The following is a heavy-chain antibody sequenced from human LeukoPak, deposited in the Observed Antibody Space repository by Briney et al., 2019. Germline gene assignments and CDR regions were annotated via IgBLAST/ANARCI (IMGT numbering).Heavy chain of an antibody. CDR3: ARISLGYCSSTSCYLRRSYFDY. Sequence: SETLSLTCAVSGGSISSGSYYWSWIRQPAGKGLEWIGRIYTSGSTNYNPSLNSRVTISVDTSKNQFSLKLSSVTAADTAVYYCARISLGYCSSTSCYLRRSYFDYWGQGTLVTVSS. CDR2: IYTSGST. V-gene: IGHV4-61*02. J-gene: IGHJ4*02. D-gene: IGHD2-2*01. CDR1: GGSISSGSYY.